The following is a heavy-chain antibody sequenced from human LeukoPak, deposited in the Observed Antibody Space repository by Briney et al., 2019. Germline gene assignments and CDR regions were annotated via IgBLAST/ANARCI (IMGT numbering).Heavy chain of an antibody. Sequence: PGGSLRLSCAASGFTFSSYAMSWVRQAPGKGLEWVSAISGSGGSTYYADSVKGRFTISRDNSKNTLYLQMNSLRAEDTAVYYCAKGRAPYYYDSSGYLRTYFDYWGQGTLVTVSS. J-gene: IGHJ4*02. CDR3: AKGRAPYYYDSSGYLRTYFDY. CDR1: GFTFSSYA. D-gene: IGHD3-22*01. V-gene: IGHV3-23*01. CDR2: ISGSGGST.